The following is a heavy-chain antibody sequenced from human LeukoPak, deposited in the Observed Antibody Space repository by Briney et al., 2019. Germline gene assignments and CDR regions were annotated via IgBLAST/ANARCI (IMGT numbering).Heavy chain of an antibody. V-gene: IGHV4-59*02. CDR2: LSYTGKT. Sequence: SETLSLTCNVSGVSVSTSHWNWIRQRPGKGLEWIGCLSYTGKTDYNPSLKSRVSISLGSSNNHFSLKLTSVTAADTAVYYCSECYLEPFDHWGQGILVTVSS. J-gene: IGHJ4*02. CDR1: GVSVSTSH. D-gene: IGHD2-15*01. CDR3: SECYLEPFDH.